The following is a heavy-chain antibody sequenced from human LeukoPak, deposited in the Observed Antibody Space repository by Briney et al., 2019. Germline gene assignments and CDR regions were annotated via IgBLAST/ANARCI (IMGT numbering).Heavy chain of an antibody. CDR1: GGSFSGYY. Sequence: KPSETLSLTCAVYGGSFSGYYWSWIRQPPGKGLEWIGEINHSGSTNYNPSLKSRVTISVDTSKNQFSLKLSSVTAADTAVYYCARARTLRFLERLLNYYYMDVWGTGTTVTVSS. CDR3: ARARTLRFLERLLNYYYMDV. D-gene: IGHD3-3*01. J-gene: IGHJ6*03. V-gene: IGHV4-34*01. CDR2: INHSGST.